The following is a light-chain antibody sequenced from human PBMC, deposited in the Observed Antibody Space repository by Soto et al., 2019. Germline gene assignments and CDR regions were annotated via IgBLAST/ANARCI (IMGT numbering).Light chain of an antibody. V-gene: IGLV2-14*03. Sequence: QSALTQPASVSESPGQSITISCTGTSSNVGGYNYVSWYQQHPGKAPKLMIYDVSNRPSGVFNRFSGSKSGNTASLTISGLQTEDEADYYCSSYTSSTFFVFGTGTKVTVL. CDR3: SSYTSSTFFV. CDR2: DVS. CDR1: SSNVGGYNY. J-gene: IGLJ1*01.